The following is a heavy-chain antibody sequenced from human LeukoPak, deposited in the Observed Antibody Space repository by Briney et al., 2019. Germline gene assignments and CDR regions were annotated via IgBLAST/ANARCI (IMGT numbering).Heavy chain of an antibody. Sequence: GESLNISCDGSGYGFPSYWIGCVRQLPGKVLECMALIHPGDSYTRYSPSFQGQVTISVAKSISTAYLQWSSLEASDTAMYYCATVVVIASTQWHFDSWGQGTLVTVSS. V-gene: IGHV5-51*01. CDR3: ATVVVIASTQWHFDS. CDR2: IHPGDSYT. J-gene: IGHJ4*02. CDR1: GYGFPSYW. D-gene: IGHD2-21*01.